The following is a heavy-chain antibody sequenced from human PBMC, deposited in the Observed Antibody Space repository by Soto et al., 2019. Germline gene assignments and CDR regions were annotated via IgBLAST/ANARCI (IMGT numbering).Heavy chain of an antibody. V-gene: IGHV4-30-4*01. CDR2: IYYSGRN. Sequence: SETLSLTCTVSGGSISSGDYYWSWIRQPPGKGLEWIGYIYYSGRNYYKPSLKSRVTISVDTSKKQFSLKLSSVTAADTAVYYWAREGEAFDYWGQGNLGNVSS. J-gene: IGHJ4*02. D-gene: IGHD3-16*01. CDR1: GGSISSGDYY. CDR3: AREGEAFDY.